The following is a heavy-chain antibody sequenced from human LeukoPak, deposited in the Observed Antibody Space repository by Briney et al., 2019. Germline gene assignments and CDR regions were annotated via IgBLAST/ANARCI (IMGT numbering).Heavy chain of an antibody. CDR2: IWYDGSNK. J-gene: IGHJ3*02. D-gene: IGHD3-22*01. CDR1: GFTFSSYG. CDR3: ARETYYCDSSTPASRSFDI. V-gene: IGHV3-33*01. Sequence: GGSLRLSCAASGFTFSSYGMHWVRQAPGKGLEWVAVIWYDGSNKYYADSVKGRFTISRDNSKNTLYLQMNSLRAEDTAVYYCARETYYCDSSTPASRSFDIWGQGTMVTVSS.